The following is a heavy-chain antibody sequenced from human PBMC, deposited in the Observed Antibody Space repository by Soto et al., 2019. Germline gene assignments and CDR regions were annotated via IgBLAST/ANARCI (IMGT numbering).Heavy chain of an antibody. Sequence: PGGSLRLSCAASGFTFSSYAMSWVRQAPGKGLEWVSVISGSDDSTYYADSVKGRFTISRDNSKDTLYLQMNNLRAEDTAVYYCAKPPDYNWNDYWGQGTLVTVSS. V-gene: IGHV3-23*01. D-gene: IGHD1-20*01. CDR3: AKPPDYNWNDY. CDR2: ISGSDDST. CDR1: GFTFSSYA. J-gene: IGHJ4*02.